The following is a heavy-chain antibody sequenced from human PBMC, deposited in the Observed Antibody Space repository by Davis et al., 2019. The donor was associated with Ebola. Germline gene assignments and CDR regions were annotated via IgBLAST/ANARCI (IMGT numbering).Heavy chain of an antibody. J-gene: IGHJ3*01. Sequence: GGSLRLSCAASGFSFSGFAMAWVRQAPGGGLEWVSSISPSAGSTFYADSVNGRFTISRDNSRSILSLQMNALRVEDTAVYFCAKDLGTSGIFDVLGQGTVVTVSS. D-gene: IGHD1-7*01. V-gene: IGHV3-23*01. CDR3: AKDLGTSGIFDV. CDR2: ISPSAGST. CDR1: GFSFSGFA.